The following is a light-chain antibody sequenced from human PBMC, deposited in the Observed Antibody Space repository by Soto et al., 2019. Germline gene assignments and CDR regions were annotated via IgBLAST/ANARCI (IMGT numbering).Light chain of an antibody. CDR2: DVS. Sequence: QSALTQPASVSGSPGQSITISCTGTSSDVGGYNYVSWYQKHPGKAPKLMIYDVSNRPSGVSNRFSGSKSGKTASLTISGLQAEDEADYYCSSYTSSSTHNYVFGTGTKVTVL. V-gene: IGLV2-14*01. J-gene: IGLJ1*01. CDR3: SSYTSSSTHNYV. CDR1: SSDVGGYNY.